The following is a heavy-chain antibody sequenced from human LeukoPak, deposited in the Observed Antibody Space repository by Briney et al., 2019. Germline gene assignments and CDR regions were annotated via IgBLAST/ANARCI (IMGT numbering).Heavy chain of an antibody. J-gene: IGHJ4*02. V-gene: IGHV3-74*01. CDR2: GSSDGSTT. CDR3: ARDAGGPGSLIDY. CDR1: GFTFSSYW. D-gene: IGHD2-15*01. Sequence: PGGSLRLSCAASGFTFSSYWMQWVRQAPGKGLEWVSRGSSDGSTTTYADSVKGRFTISRDNGKNTLYLQMNSLRAEDTAVYYCARDAGGPGSLIDYWGQGTLVTVSS.